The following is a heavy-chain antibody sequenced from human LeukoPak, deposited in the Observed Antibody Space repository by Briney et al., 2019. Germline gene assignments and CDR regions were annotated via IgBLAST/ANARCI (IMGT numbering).Heavy chain of an antibody. CDR3: AIENSSGWNYFDY. CDR2: ISAYNGST. CDR1: GYTFTSYG. V-gene: IGHV1-18*01. J-gene: IGHJ4*02. Sequence: ASVKVSCKASGYTFTSYGISWVPQAPGQGLEWMGWISAYNGSTNYAQKLQGRVTRTTDTSTSTAYMELRSLRSDDTAVYYGAIENSSGWNYFDYWGQGTLVTVSS. D-gene: IGHD6-19*01.